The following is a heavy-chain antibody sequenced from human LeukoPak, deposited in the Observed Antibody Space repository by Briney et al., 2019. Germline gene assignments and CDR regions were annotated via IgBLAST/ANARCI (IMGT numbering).Heavy chain of an antibody. J-gene: IGHJ4*02. CDR3: ARGAPRVVAFDH. CDR2: LSSDGITQ. D-gene: IGHD3-22*01. CDR1: GFSLTSYA. Sequence: PGGSLRLSCVASGFSLTSYAMHWVRPAPGKGLEWVTILSSDGITQNYADSVRGRFTISRDDSKKTLYLQMNSLRREDTAIYYCARGAPRVVAFDHWGQGALVTVSS. V-gene: IGHV3-30*04.